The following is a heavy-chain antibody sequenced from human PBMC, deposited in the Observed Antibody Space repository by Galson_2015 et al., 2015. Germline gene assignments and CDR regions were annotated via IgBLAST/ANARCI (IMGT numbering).Heavy chain of an antibody. J-gene: IGHJ6*02. CDR1: GFTFSSYW. CDR3: ARDWYGSGYYSFYYYYGLDV. V-gene: IGHV3-74*01. CDR2: IKNDGSST. Sequence: LRLSCAASGFTFSSYWMHWVRQAPGKGLVWVSRIKNDGSSTSYAESVKGRFTISRDNAKNTLYLEMNSLRAGDTAVYYCARDWYGSGYYSFYYYYGLDVWGQGTTVTVSS. D-gene: IGHD3-3*01.